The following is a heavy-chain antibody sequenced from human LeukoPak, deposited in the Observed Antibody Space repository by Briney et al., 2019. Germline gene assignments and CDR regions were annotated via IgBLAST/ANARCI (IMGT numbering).Heavy chain of an antibody. Sequence: ASVNVSCKASGGTFSGYVITWVRQAPGQGLEWMGGIIPIFGTANYAQKFQGRVTITADGSTSTAYMELSSLRSDDTAVYYCARKGSLTHAFDIWGQGTMVTVSS. D-gene: IGHD3-9*01. CDR3: ARKGSLTHAFDI. J-gene: IGHJ3*02. CDR2: IIPIFGTA. V-gene: IGHV1-69*01. CDR1: GGTFSGYV.